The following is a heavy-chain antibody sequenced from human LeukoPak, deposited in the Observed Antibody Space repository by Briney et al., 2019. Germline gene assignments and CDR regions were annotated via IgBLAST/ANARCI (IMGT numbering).Heavy chain of an antibody. CDR3: ARSGGMVTQDAFDI. Sequence: GSLRLSCAASGITFSSYSMNWVRQAPGKGLEWVSSISSSSSYIYYADSVKGRFTISRDNAKNSLYLQMNSLRAEDTAVYYCARSGGMVTQDAFDIWGQGTMVTVSS. D-gene: IGHD4-23*01. CDR2: ISSSSSYI. V-gene: IGHV3-21*01. J-gene: IGHJ3*02. CDR1: GITFSSYS.